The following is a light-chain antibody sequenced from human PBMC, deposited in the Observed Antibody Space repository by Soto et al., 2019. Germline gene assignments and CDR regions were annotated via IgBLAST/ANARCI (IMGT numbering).Light chain of an antibody. V-gene: IGLV2-8*01. CDR2: EVS. J-gene: IGLJ3*02. CDR1: SSDFGGYNY. Sequence: QSALTQPPSASGSPGQSVTISCTGTSSDFGGYNYVSWYQQHPGKAPKLVIYEVSKRPSGVPHRFSGSKSGNTASLTVSGLQAEDEADYYCSSYEGSNNWVFGGGTKLTVL. CDR3: SSYEGSNNWV.